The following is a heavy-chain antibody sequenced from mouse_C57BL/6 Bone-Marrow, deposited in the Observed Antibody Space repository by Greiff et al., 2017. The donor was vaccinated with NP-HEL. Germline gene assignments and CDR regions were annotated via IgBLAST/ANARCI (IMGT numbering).Heavy chain of an antibody. J-gene: IGHJ4*01. CDR2: INSDGGST. D-gene: IGHD1-1*02. V-gene: IGHV5-2*01. CDR3: ARPLVGEEGYYYAMDY. Sequence: EVKLVESGGGLVQPGESLKLSCESNEYEFPSHDMSWVRKTPEKRLELVAAINSDGGSTYYPDTMERRFIISRDNTKKTLYLQMSSLRSEDTALYYCARPLVGEEGYYYAMDYWGQGTSVTVSS. CDR1: EYEFPSHD.